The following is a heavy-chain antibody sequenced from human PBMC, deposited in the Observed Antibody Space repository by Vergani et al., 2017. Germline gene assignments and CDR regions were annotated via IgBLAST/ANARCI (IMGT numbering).Heavy chain of an antibody. Sequence: VQLQQWGAGLLKPSETLSLTCTVSGCSISSYYWSWIRQPPGKGLEWIGYIYYSGSTNYNPALKSRITISVDTSKNQFSLKRSSVTAADTAVYYCARDRRRYFDLWGRGTLVTVSS. CDR1: GCSISSYY. J-gene: IGHJ2*01. CDR3: ARDRRRYFDL. V-gene: IGHV4-59*01. CDR2: IYYSGST.